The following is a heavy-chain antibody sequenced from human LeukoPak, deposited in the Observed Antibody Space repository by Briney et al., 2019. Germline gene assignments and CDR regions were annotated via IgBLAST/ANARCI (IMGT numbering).Heavy chain of an antibody. D-gene: IGHD5-18*01. J-gene: IGHJ3*02. V-gene: IGHV4-38-2*02. Sequence: SETLSLTCTVSGHSISSDYYWAWVRQPPGKGLEWIGSIYHSGSTYYGPALKSRVTISVDTSKNQFSLKLSSVTAADTAVYYCAELYSYDAFDIWGQGTMVTVSS. CDR2: IYHSGST. CDR1: GHSISSDYY. CDR3: AELYSYDAFDI.